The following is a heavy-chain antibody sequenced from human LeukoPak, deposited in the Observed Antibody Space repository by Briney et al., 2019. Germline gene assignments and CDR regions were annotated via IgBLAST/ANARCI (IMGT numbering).Heavy chain of an antibody. CDR3: ARGYSGYDFPYYFDY. CDR1: GYTFTGYY. Sequence: ASVKVSCKASGYTFTGYYMHWVRQAPGQGLEWMGWINPNSGGTNYAQKFQGRVTMTRDTSISTAYTELSRLRSDDTAVYYCARGYSGYDFPYYFDYWGQGTLVTVSS. V-gene: IGHV1-2*02. CDR2: INPNSGGT. J-gene: IGHJ4*02. D-gene: IGHD5-12*01.